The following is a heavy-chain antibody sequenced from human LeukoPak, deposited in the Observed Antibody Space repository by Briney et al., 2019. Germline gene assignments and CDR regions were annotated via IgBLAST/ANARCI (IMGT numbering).Heavy chain of an antibody. CDR2: IHYSGST. CDR3: ARSVSWGLLVRDDAFDI. J-gene: IGHJ3*02. D-gene: IGHD2-21*01. Sequence: TSETLSLTCTVSGGSISSYHWIWIRQPPGKGLEWIGYIHYSGSTNYNPSLKSRVTTSVDTSKKQFSLKLRSLTAADTAVYYCARSVSWGLLVRDDAFDIWGQGTMVTVSS. CDR1: GGSISSYH. V-gene: IGHV4-59*08.